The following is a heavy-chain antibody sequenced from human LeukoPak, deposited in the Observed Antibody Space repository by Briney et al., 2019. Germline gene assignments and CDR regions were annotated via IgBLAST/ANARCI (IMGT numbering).Heavy chain of an antibody. D-gene: IGHD1-26*01. V-gene: IGHV4-4*02. CDR1: GGSISSSNW. CDR3: ARDKEGATPFDY. Sequence: SETLSLTCAVSGGSISSSNWWSWVRQPPGKGLEWIGEIYHSGSTNYNPSLKSRVTISVDKSKNQFSLKLTSVTAADTAVYYCARDKEGATPFDYWGQGTLVPVSS. J-gene: IGHJ4*02. CDR2: IYHSGST.